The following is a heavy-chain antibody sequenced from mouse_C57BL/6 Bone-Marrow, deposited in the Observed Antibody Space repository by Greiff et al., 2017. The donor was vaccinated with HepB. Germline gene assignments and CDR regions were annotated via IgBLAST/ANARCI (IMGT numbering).Heavy chain of an antibody. J-gene: IGHJ1*03. CDR1: GYTFTSYW. D-gene: IGHD1-1*01. V-gene: IGHV1-64*01. CDR2: IHPNSGST. CDR3: ARFTTVVATEYFDV. Sequence: VQLQQPGAELVKPGASVKLSCKASGYTFTSYWMHWVKQRPGQGLEWIGMIHPNSGSTNYNEKFKSKATLTVDKSSSTAYMQLSSLTSEDSAVYYCARFTTVVATEYFDVWGTGTTVTVSS.